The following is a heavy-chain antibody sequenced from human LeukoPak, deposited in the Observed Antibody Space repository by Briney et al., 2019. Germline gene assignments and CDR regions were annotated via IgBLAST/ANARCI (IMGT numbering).Heavy chain of an antibody. D-gene: IGHD5-24*01. CDR2: ISWNSGSI. V-gene: IGHV3-9*03. Sequence: GRSLRLSCAASGFTFDDYAMHWVRQAPGKGLEWVSGISWNSGSIDYADSVKGRFTISRDNAKNSLDLPMTSLRAQDMALYYSAKAPMATITSVYFQHWGQGTLVTVSS. CDR1: GFTFDDYA. J-gene: IGHJ1*01. CDR3: AKAPMATITSVYFQH.